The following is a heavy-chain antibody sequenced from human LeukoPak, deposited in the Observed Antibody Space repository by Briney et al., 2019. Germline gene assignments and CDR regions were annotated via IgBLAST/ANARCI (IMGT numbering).Heavy chain of an antibody. CDR3: ARDVVLTGYYFDY. V-gene: IGHV4-4*07. D-gene: IGHD3-9*01. CDR2: IYTSGST. J-gene: IGHJ4*02. CDR1: GGSISSFY. Sequence: KPSETLSLTCTVSGGSISSFYWSWIRQPAGKGLEWIGRIYTSGSTDYNPSLMSRVSMSVDTSKNQFSLKLSSVTAADTAVYYCARDVVLTGYYFDYWGQGTLVTVSS.